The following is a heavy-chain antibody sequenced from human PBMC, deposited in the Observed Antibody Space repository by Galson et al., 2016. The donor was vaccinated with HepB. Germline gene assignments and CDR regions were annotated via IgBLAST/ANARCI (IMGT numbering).Heavy chain of an antibody. CDR3: ARDSLRNWNVDDLTHV. D-gene: IGHD1-1*01. J-gene: IGHJ6*02. CDR2: IYHSGDT. Sequence: SETLSLTCAVSGGSISSDNWWSWVRQAPGKGLEWIGEIYHSGDTKYNPSLKSRITMSVDTSKNHFSLNLNPVTAADTAVYYCARDSLRNWNVDDLTHVWGQGTTVTVSS. CDR1: GGSISSDNW. V-gene: IGHV4-4*02.